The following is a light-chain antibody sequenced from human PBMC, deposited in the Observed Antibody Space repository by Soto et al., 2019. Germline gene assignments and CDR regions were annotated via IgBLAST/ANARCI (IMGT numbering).Light chain of an antibody. Sequence: QSVLTKPASVSGSPGQSITISCTGTSSDVGGYNYVSWYQQHPGKAPKLMIYDVSNRPSGVSNRFSGSKSGNTASLTISGLQAEDEADYYCSSYTSSSTLVFGTGTKFTVL. J-gene: IGLJ1*01. CDR3: SSYTSSSTLV. V-gene: IGLV2-14*01. CDR2: DVS. CDR1: SSDVGGYNY.